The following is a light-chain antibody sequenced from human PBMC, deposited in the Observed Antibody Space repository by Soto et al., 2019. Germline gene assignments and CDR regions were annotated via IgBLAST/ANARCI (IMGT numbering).Light chain of an antibody. V-gene: IGLV1-44*01. J-gene: IGLJ1*01. Sequence: QSVLTQPPSASGTPGQRVTISCSGSSSNIGSNTVNWYQQHPGIAPKLLISHNNNRPSGVPDRFSGSKSDTSASLAITGLQADDEADYYCQSYDNSLSGYVFGTRTKVTVL. CDR1: SSNIGSNT. CDR2: HNN. CDR3: QSYDNSLSGYV.